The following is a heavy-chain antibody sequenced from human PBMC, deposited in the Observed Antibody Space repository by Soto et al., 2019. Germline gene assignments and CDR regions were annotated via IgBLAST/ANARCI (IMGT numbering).Heavy chain of an antibody. D-gene: IGHD6-19*01. Sequence: QVQLVESGGGVVQPGRSLRLSCAASGFTFSSYGMHWVRQAPGKGLEWVAVISYDGSNKYYADSVKGRFTISRDNSKNTLYLQMNSLRAEDTAVYYCARDSLPSSGWYWFDYWGQGTLVTVSS. V-gene: IGHV3-30*03. J-gene: IGHJ4*02. CDR1: GFTFSSYG. CDR2: ISYDGSNK. CDR3: ARDSLPSSGWYWFDY.